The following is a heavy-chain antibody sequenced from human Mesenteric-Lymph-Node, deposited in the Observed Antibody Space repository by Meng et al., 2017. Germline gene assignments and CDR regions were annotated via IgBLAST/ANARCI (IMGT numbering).Heavy chain of an antibody. CDR1: GDSVSSNSAT. V-gene: IGHV6-1*01. Sequence: QGPLQESGPGLVKPSQTLSLTCAISGDSVSSNSATWNWIRQSPSRGLEWLGRTYHKSKWYNDYAVSVKSRITINPDTSKNQFSLQLNSVTPEDTAVYYCTRGGGYNNRILLWSFDSWGQGTMVTVSS. CDR3: TRGGGYNNRILLWSFDS. J-gene: IGHJ4*02. D-gene: IGHD2-21*01. CDR2: TYHKSKWYN.